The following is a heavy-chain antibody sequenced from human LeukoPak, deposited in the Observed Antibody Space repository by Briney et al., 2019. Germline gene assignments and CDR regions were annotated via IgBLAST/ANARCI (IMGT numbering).Heavy chain of an antibody. D-gene: IGHD4-17*01. CDR3: ARERNYGDYGNAFDV. CDR2: INPKRGVT. J-gene: IGHJ3*01. Sequence: ASVTVSCTASGYTFTDYYIHWMRQAPGQGREWMGWINPKRGVTTYAQKFQGRVTMTRDTSITTAYMELTRLRSDDTTTYYCARERNYGDYGNAFDVWGQGTKVTVSS. V-gene: IGHV1-2*02. CDR1: GYTFTDYY.